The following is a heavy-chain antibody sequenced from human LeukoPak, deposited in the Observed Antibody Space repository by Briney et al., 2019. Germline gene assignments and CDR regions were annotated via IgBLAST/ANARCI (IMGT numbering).Heavy chain of an antibody. D-gene: IGHD2-15*01. J-gene: IGHJ5*02. CDR3: ARHSLDIVVVISATDSWFDP. V-gene: IGHV4-39*01. CDR1: GDSISSRSFY. CDR2: IYYSGNT. Sequence: PSETLSLTCSVSGDSISSRSFYWGWIRQPPGKGLEWIGSIYYSGNTYYNPSLKSRVTLSVDTSKNQFSLKLSSVTAADTAVDYCARHSLDIVVVISATDSWFDPWGQGTLVTVSS.